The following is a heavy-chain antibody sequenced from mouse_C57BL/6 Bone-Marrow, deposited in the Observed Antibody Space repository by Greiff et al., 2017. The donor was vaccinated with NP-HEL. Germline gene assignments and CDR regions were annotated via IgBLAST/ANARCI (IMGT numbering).Heavy chain of an antibody. D-gene: IGHD1-1*01. CDR1: GFTFSSYG. Sequence: DVKLVESGGDLVKPGGSLKLSCAASGFTFSSYGMSWVRQTPDKRLEWVATISSGGSYTYYPDSVKGRFTISRDNAKNTLYLQMSSLKSEDTAMYYCARNYYYGSTFYAMDYWGQGTSVTVSS. CDR3: ARNYYYGSTFYAMDY. J-gene: IGHJ4*01. CDR2: ISSGGSYT. V-gene: IGHV5-6*02.